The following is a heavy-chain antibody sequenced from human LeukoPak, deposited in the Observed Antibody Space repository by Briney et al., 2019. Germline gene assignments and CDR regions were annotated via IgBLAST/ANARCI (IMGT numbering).Heavy chain of an antibody. CDR2: ISYDGSNK. V-gene: IGHV3-30*18. CDR1: GFTFSSYG. Sequence: GRSLRLSCAASGFTFSSYGTHWVRQAPGKGLEWVAVISYDGSNKYYADSVRGRFTISRDNSKNTLYLQMNSLRAEDTAVYYCAKLSAVAGMGFDPWGQGTLVTVSS. CDR3: AKLSAVAGMGFDP. D-gene: IGHD6-19*01. J-gene: IGHJ5*02.